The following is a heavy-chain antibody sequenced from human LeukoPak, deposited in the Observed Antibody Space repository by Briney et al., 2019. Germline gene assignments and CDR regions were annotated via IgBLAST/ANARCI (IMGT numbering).Heavy chain of an antibody. Sequence: GASVKVSCKASGYTFTSYDINWVRQATGQGLEWMGWMNPNSGNTGYAQKFQGRVTITRNTSISTAYMELSSLRSEDTAVYYCARAVNPPRYQLLPTLGYYYYYMDVWGKGTTVTVSS. CDR1: GYTFTSYD. D-gene: IGHD2-2*01. CDR2: MNPNSGNT. V-gene: IGHV1-8*03. J-gene: IGHJ6*03. CDR3: ARAVNPPRYQLLPTLGYYYYYMDV.